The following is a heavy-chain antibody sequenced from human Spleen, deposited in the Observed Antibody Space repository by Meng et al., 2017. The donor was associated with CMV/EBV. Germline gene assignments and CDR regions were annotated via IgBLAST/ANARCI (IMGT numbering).Heavy chain of an antibody. V-gene: IGHV3-48*04. CDR1: GFFLSAYS. Sequence: GESLKISCAASGFFLSAYSMNWVRQAPGKGLEWVSQVIISGATKYNADSVKGRFIISRDNAKNSVYLDMNSLRIEDTAVYYCARVVLSSTRPYFDFWGQGTLVTVSS. CDR2: VIISGATK. J-gene: IGHJ4*02. D-gene: IGHD5/OR15-5a*01. CDR3: ARVVLSSTRPYFDF.